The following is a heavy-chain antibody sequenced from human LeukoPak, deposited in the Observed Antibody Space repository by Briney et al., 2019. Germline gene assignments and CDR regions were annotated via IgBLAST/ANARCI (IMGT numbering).Heavy chain of an antibody. CDR3: ARARLEVQLWDY. V-gene: IGHV4-59*01. CDR2: IYYSGST. J-gene: IGHJ4*02. CDR1: GFTFSSYS. D-gene: IGHD5-18*01. Sequence: GSLRLSCVASGFTFSSYSFNWVRQAPGKGLEWIGYIYYSGSTNYNPSLKSRVTISVDTSKNQFSLKLSSVTAADTAVYYCARARLEVQLWDYWGQGTLVTVSS.